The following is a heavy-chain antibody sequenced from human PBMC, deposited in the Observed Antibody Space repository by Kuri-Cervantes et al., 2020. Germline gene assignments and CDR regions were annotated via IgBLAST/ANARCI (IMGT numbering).Heavy chain of an antibody. D-gene: IGHD2-2*01. CDR3: ARDSYCSRTNCYAPLEH. Sequence: GGSLRLSCAASRFIFKIYTIQCVRQAPGKRLEYVSAISSSGGTTYYADSVKGRFTISRDNSKNTLYLQMGSLRAEDMAVYYCARDSYCSRTNCYAPLEHWGQGTLVTVSS. CDR2: ISSSGGTT. CDR1: RFIFKIYT. V-gene: IGHV3-64*02. J-gene: IGHJ4*02.